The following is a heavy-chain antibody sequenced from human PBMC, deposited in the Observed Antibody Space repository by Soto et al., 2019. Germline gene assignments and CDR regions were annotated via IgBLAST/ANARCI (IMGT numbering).Heavy chain of an antibody. Sequence: SVKVSCKASGYTFTSYAISWVRQAPGQGLEWMGGIIPIFGTANYAQKFQGRVTITADESTSTAYMELSSLRSEDTAVYYCARVDGGGSSFYYGMDVWGQGTTVTVSS. J-gene: IGHJ6*02. D-gene: IGHD2-15*01. CDR2: IIPIFGTA. CDR3: ARVDGGGSSFYYGMDV. V-gene: IGHV1-69*13. CDR1: GYTFTSYA.